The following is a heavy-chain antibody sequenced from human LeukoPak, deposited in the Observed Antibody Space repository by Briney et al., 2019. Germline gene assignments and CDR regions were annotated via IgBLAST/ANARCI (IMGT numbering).Heavy chain of an antibody. CDR1: GFTFSSYW. Sequence: PGGSLRLSCTASGFTFSSYWMHWVRQTPGKGLVWVSRINTDGSSTNYADSVKGRFTISRDNAKNTLYLQMNSLRAEDTAVYYCARDPKPYCSGGTCYYYWFDPWGQGTLVTASS. V-gene: IGHV3-74*01. CDR3: ARDPKPYCSGGTCYYYWFDP. J-gene: IGHJ5*02. D-gene: IGHD2-15*01. CDR2: INTDGSST.